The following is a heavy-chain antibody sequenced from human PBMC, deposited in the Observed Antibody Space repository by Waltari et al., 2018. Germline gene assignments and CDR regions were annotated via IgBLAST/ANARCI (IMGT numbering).Heavy chain of an antibody. CDR2: INWISDSV. D-gene: IGHD3-22*01. CDR3: VKKIDEVFDRDGHVFDAFDV. J-gene: IGHJ3*01. Sequence: VQLVESGGGLVQPGGSLRPSCVGSGFTFDVYAMTWVRQPPGKGLEWVSGINWISDSVGYGDSVKGRFIISRDNARKSLYLQMNSLTTEDTALYYCVKKIDEVFDRDGHVFDAFDVWGQGTMVTVSS. CDR1: GFTFDVYA. V-gene: IGHV3-9*01.